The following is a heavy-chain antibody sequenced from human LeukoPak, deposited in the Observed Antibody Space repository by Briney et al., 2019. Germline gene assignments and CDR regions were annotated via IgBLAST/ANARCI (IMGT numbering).Heavy chain of an antibody. V-gene: IGHV3-30-3*01. CDR3: AREVVVPAATYYYYGMDV. J-gene: IGHJ6*02. D-gene: IGHD2-2*01. CDR1: GFTFSSYA. Sequence: GRSLRLSCAASGFTFSSYAMHWVRQAPGKGLEWVAVISYDGSNKYYADSVKGRFTISRDNSKNTLYLQMNSLRAEDTAVYYCAREVVVPAATYYYYGMDVWGQGTTVTVSS. CDR2: ISYDGSNK.